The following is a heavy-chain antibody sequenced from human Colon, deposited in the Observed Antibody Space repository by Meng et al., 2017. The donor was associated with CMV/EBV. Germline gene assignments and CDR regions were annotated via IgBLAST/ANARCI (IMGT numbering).Heavy chain of an antibody. CDR1: GYTFTNFG. CDR2: ISPYNGDT. CDR3: ARELARGGY. Sequence: LVPAGAEVKTPGASVKVSCKTSGYTFTNFGISWVRQAPGQGLEWMAYISPYNGDTNYAQRFQGRVALTTDTSTSTVYMELGSLTSDDTAMYYCARELARGGYWGQGTLVTVSS. J-gene: IGHJ4*02. V-gene: IGHV1-18*01.